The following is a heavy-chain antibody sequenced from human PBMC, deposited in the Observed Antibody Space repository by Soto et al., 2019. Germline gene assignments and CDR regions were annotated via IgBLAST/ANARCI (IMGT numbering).Heavy chain of an antibody. Sequence: SVKVSFKASGGTFSSYAISWLRQAPGQGLEWMGGIIPIFGTANYAQKFQGRVTITADKSTSTAYMELSSLRSEDTAVYYCARSTGITGTTGAYYYYGMDVWGQGTTVTVSS. CDR2: IIPIFGTA. CDR3: ARSTGITGTTGAYYYYGMDV. J-gene: IGHJ6*02. CDR1: GGTFSSYA. D-gene: IGHD1-7*01. V-gene: IGHV1-69*06.